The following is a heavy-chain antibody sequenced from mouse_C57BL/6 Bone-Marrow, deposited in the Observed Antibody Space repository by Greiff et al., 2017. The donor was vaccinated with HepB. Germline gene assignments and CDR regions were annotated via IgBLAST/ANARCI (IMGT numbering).Heavy chain of an antibody. CDR1: GYTFTDYN. Sequence: EVHLVESGPELVKPGASVKIPCKASGYTFTDYNMDWVKQSHGKSLEWIGDINPNNGGTIYNQKFKGKATLTVDKSSSTAYMELRSLTSEDTAVYYCARGGDSSGYWFAYWGQGTLVTVSA. CDR3: ARGGDSSGYWFAY. J-gene: IGHJ3*01. CDR2: INPNNGGT. V-gene: IGHV1-18*01. D-gene: IGHD3-2*02.